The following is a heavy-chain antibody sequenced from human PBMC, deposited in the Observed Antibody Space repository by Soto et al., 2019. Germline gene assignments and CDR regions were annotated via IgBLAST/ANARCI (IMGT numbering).Heavy chain of an antibody. CDR3: ARGRSYCGGDCYSDYFDY. D-gene: IGHD2-21*02. J-gene: IGHJ4*02. Sequence: SETLSLTCTVSGGFSSSYYWTWIRQPPGEELEWIGFVYYGGITNYNPSLESRVTISVDTSEDQFSLKLNSVTAADTAVYYCARGRSYCGGDCYSDYFDYWGQGTPGTVSS. CDR1: GGFSSSYY. V-gene: IGHV4-59*01. CDR2: VYYGGIT.